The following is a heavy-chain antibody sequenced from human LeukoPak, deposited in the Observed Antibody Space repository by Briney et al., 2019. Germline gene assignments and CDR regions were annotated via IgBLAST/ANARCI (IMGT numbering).Heavy chain of an antibody. Sequence: PGGSLRLSCAASGFTFSSYSMNWVRQAPGKGLEWVSSISSSSSYIYYADSVKGRFTISRDNAKNSLYLRMNSLRAEDTAVYYCAREPGIAVAGLLTELDYWGQGTLVTVSS. CDR3: AREPGIAVAGLLTELDY. J-gene: IGHJ4*02. CDR1: GFTFSSYS. D-gene: IGHD6-19*01. V-gene: IGHV3-21*01. CDR2: ISSSSSYI.